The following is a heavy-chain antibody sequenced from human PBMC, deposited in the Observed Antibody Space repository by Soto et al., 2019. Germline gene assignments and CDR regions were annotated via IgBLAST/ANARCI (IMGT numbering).Heavy chain of an antibody. V-gene: IGHV1-69*13. CDR2: IIPIFGTA. CDR3: ARGAMMDYYFDY. J-gene: IGHJ4*02. CDR1: GGPFLSYA. D-gene: IGHD3-22*01. Sequence: SVKVSCKASGGPFLSYAISWVRLAPGQGLEWMGGIIPIFGTANYAQKFQGRVTITADESTSTAYMELSSLRSEDTAVYYGARGAMMDYYFDYWGQETLVTVSS.